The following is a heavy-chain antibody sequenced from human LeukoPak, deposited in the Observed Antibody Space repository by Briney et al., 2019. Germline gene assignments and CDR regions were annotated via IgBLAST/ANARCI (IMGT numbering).Heavy chain of an antibody. CDR2: IYHSGST. V-gene: IGHV4-38-2*02. Sequence: SETLSLTCTVSGYSISSGYYWGWIRQPPGKGLEWIGSIYHSGSTYYNPSLKSRVTMSIDTSKNQFSLKLTSVIVADTAVYYCARDSGTTGEVKFDPWGQGTLVTVSS. J-gene: IGHJ5*02. D-gene: IGHD3-10*01. CDR1: GYSISSGYY. CDR3: ARDSGTTGEVKFDP.